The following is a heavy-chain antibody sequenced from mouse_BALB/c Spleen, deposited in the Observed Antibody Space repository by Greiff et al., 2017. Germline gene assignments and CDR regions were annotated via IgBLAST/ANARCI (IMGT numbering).Heavy chain of an antibody. CDR2: IWRGGST. CDR1: GFSLTSYG. D-gene: IGHD2-3*01. CDR3: AKEGNYDGYYRYFDV. J-gene: IGHJ1*01. V-gene: IGHV2-5-1*01. Sequence: QVQLKQSGPSLVQPSQSLSITCTVSGFSLTSYGVHWVRQSPGKGLEWLGVIWRGGSTDYNAAFMSRLSITKDNSKSQVFFKMNSLQADDTAIYYCAKEGNYDGYYRYFDVWGAGTTVTVSS.